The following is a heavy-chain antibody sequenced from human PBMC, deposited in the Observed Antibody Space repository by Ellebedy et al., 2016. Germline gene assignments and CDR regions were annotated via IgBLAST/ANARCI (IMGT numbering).Heavy chain of an antibody. CDR1: GGSISSTSYY. Sequence: SETLSLTCTVSGGSISSTSYYWGWIRQPPGKGLEWIGNMYYSGSANYKPSLESRVTILVDTSKNQFSLKLSSVTAADTAEYYCARGPGWGSCSGGSCYYNWFDPWGQGTLVTVSS. CDR2: MYYSGSA. CDR3: ARGPGWGSCSGGSCYYNWFDP. V-gene: IGHV4-39*07. D-gene: IGHD2-15*01. J-gene: IGHJ5*02.